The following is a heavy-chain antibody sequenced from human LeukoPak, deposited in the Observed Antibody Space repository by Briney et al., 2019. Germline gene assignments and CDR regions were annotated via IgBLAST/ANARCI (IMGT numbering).Heavy chain of an antibody. CDR1: GGSISSSSYY. V-gene: IGHV4-39*01. CDR2: IYYSGST. D-gene: IGHD3-3*01. CDR3: ARQDIRFLIYMDV. Sequence: PSETLSLTCTVSGGSISSSSYYWGWIRQPPGKGLEWIGSIYYSGSTYYNPSLKSRVTISVDTSKNQFSLKLSSVTAADTAVYYCARQDIRFLIYMDVWGKGTTVTVSS. J-gene: IGHJ6*03.